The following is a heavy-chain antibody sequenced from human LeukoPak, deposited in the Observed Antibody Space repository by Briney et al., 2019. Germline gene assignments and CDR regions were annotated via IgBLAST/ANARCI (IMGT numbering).Heavy chain of an antibody. CDR3: AVRYYDSSGPPSESAGYWFDP. J-gene: IGHJ5*02. CDR2: INHSGST. D-gene: IGHD3-22*01. V-gene: IGHV4-34*01. Sequence: SETLSLTCAVYGGSFSSYYWSWIRQPPGKGLEWIGEINHSGSTNYIASLKSRVTISVDTSKNQFSLKLSSVTAADTAVYYCAVRYYDSSGPPSESAGYWFDPWGQGTLVTVSS. CDR1: GGSFSSYY.